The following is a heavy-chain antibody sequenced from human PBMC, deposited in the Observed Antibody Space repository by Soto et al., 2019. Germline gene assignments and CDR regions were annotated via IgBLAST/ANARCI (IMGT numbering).Heavy chain of an antibody. J-gene: IGHJ6*02. CDR3: ASSNIVAAPYGMDV. Sequence: ASVKVSCKASGYTFTRYAMHCVHQAPGQRLEWMGWINAGNGNTKYSQKFQGRVTITRDTSASTAYMGLSSLRSEDTAVYYCASSNIVAAPYGMDVWGQGTTVTAP. CDR1: GYTFTRYA. V-gene: IGHV1-3*01. D-gene: IGHD6-13*01. CDR2: INAGNGNT.